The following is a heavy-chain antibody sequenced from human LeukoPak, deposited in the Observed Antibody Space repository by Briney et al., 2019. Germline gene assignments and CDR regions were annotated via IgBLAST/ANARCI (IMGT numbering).Heavy chain of an antibody. CDR2: IYYSGST. J-gene: IGHJ4*02. CDR3: ASTYCGGGSCYWALEY. V-gene: IGHV4-59*08. Sequence: SETLSLTCTVSGGSISSYYWSWIRQPPGKGLEWIGYIYYSGSTNYNPSLKSRVTISVDTSKNQFSLKLSSVTAADTAVYYCASTYCGGGSCYWALEYWGQGTLVTASS. CDR1: GGSISSYY. D-gene: IGHD2-15*01.